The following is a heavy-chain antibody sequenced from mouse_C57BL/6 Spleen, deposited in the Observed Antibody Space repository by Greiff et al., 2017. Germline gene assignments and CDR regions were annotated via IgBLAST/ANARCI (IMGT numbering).Heavy chain of an antibody. Sequence: VQLQESEGGLVQPGSSMKLSCTASGFTFSDYYMAWVRQVPEKGLEWVANINYDGSSTYYLDSLKSRFIISRDNAKNILYLQMSSLKSEDTATYYCARDSSLRYFDYWGQGTTLTVSS. CDR3: ARDSSLRYFDY. V-gene: IGHV5-16*01. CDR2: INYDGSST. J-gene: IGHJ2*01. D-gene: IGHD1-1*01. CDR1: GFTFSDYY.